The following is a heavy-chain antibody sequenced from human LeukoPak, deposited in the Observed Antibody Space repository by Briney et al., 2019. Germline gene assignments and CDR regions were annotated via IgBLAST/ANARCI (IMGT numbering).Heavy chain of an antibody. CDR1: GGSISSYY. CDR3: ARGHYDKSWFDP. Sequence: PSETLSLTCTVSGGSISSYYWSWIRQPPGKGLEWIGYIYYSGSTNYDPSLKSRVTISVDTSKNQFSLKLSSVTAADTAVYYCARGHYDKSWFDPWGQGTLVTVSS. V-gene: IGHV4-59*01. J-gene: IGHJ5*02. CDR2: IYYSGST. D-gene: IGHD3-22*01.